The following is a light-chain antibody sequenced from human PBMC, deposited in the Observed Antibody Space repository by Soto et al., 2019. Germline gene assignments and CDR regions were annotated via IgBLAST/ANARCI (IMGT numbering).Light chain of an antibody. Sequence: DIHMNKSPYSLSAYEGDRVTITYQTSQTISGYLNWYQQKPGKAPELLIYAASYLGNGVPSRFSGSGSGTYFTLTISSPQPEDLATYYCQQSYNIPISFGQGRRLEIK. CDR3: QQSYNIPIS. J-gene: IGKJ5*01. CDR2: AAS. CDR1: QTISGY. V-gene: IGKV1-39*01.